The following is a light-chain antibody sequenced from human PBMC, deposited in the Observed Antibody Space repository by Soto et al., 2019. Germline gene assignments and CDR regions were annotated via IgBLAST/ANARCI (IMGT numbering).Light chain of an antibody. CDR3: QQSYNPPWT. J-gene: IGKJ3*01. V-gene: IGKV1-39*01. Sequence: DIQMTQSPSSLSESVGDRVTISCRSSQSIGRNLNWYLQKPGKAPKLLVYAGSHLQSGVPSRFSGGESGTAFTLIISSLKPEDYATYYCQQSYNPPWTFGLGTKVDIK. CDR2: AGS. CDR1: QSIGRN.